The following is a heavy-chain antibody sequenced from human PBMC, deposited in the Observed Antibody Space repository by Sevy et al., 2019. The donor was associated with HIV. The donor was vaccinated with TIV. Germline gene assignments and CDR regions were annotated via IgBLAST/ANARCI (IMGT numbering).Heavy chain of an antibody. V-gene: IGHV1-2*02. Sequence: ASVKVSCKASGYTFTGYYMHWVRQAPGQGLEWMGWINPNSGGTNYAQKFQGRVTMTTDTSSSTAYMELSRLRSDDTAVYDSARDEGGLGYWGQGTLVTVSS. CDR3: ARDEGGLGY. CDR2: INPNSGGT. CDR1: GYTFTGYY. J-gene: IGHJ4*02. D-gene: IGHD5-12*01.